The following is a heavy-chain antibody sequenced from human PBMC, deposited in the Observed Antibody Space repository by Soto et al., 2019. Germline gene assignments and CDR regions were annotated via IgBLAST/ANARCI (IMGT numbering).Heavy chain of an antibody. J-gene: IGHJ4*02. CDR1: GFTFSSYS. D-gene: IGHD5-12*01. Sequence: QVQLVESGGGVVQPGRSLRLSCAASGFTFSSYSLHWVRQAPGKGLEWVAVISYDGSNNYYADSVKGRFTISRDNSKNTRYLQMNSLRTEDTAVYYCARDPGYSYGFDYWGQGTLVTVSS. V-gene: IGHV3-30-3*01. CDR2: ISYDGSNN. CDR3: ARDPGYSYGFDY.